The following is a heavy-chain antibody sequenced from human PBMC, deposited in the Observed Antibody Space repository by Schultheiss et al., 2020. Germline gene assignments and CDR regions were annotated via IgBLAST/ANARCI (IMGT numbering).Heavy chain of an antibody. CDR2: IYTSGST. J-gene: IGHJ6*02. CDR1: GGSISSYY. CDR3: ARHAGGSCYWGSCYYYYGMDV. Sequence: SETLSLTCTVSGGSISSYYWSWIRQPAGKGLEWIGRIYTSGSTNYNPSLKSRVTMSVDTSKNQFSLKLSSVTAADTAVYYCARHAGGSCYWGSCYYYYGMDVWGQGTTVTVSS. D-gene: IGHD2-15*01. V-gene: IGHV4-4*07.